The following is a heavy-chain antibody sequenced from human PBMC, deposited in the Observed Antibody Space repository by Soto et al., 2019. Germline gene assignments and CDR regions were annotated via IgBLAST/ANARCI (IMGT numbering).Heavy chain of an antibody. V-gene: IGHV3-48*02. Sequence: EVQLVESGGGLVQPGGSLRLSCAASGFTFSSYSMNWVRQAPGKGLEWVSYISSSSSTIYYADSVKGRFTISRDNAKNSLYLQMNGLRDEDTAVYYCARDAEGELLHYGMDVWGQGTTVTVSS. CDR3: ARDAEGELLHYGMDV. D-gene: IGHD1-26*01. CDR1: GFTFSSYS. CDR2: ISSSSSTI. J-gene: IGHJ6*01.